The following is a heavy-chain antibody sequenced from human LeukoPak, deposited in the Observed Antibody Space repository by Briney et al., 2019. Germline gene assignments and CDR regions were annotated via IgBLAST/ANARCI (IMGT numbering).Heavy chain of an antibody. D-gene: IGHD6-13*01. CDR2: INSDGSST. J-gene: IGHJ4*02. CDR1: GFTFSSYW. Sequence: GGSLRLSCAASGFTFSSYWMHWVRQAPGKGLVWVSRINSDGSSTSYADSVKGRFTISRDNAKNTLYLQMNSLRAEDTAVYYCAIVGGGGLAAAGTWYFDYWGQGTLVTVSS. V-gene: IGHV3-74*01. CDR3: AIVGGGGLAAAGTWYFDY.